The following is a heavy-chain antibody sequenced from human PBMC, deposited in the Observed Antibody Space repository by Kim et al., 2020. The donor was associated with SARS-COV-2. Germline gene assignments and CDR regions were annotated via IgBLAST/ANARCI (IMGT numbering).Heavy chain of an antibody. Sequence: SETLSLTCTVSGGPLSSYYWSWIRQPPGKGLEWIGLIYRSVTTTYNPALKSRVTISVDTSKSQFSLKMTSLTAADTAIYYCARALAGSRGDSPLAHWGQGSVVTVAA. CDR3: ARALAGSRGDSPLAH. CDR2: IYRSVTT. J-gene: IGHJ4*02. V-gene: IGHV4-4*07. CDR1: GGPLSSYY. D-gene: IGHD3-22*01.